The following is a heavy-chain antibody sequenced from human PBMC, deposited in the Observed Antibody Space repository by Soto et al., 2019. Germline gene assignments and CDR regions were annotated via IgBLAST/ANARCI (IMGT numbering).Heavy chain of an antibody. V-gene: IGHV3-74*01. CDR3: VRGSVYNWRGDY. CDR1: GFTFSNYW. D-gene: IGHD1-20*01. Sequence: EVQLVESGGGLVQPGGSLRLSCASSGFTFSNYWMHWFRQAPGNGLVWASRLSSEGRSTGNADSVKGRFTISRDNAKNTLYMKMNSQRAEDTAVYYCVRGSVYNWRGDYWGKGTLVTVSS. CDR2: LSSEGRST. J-gene: IGHJ4*02.